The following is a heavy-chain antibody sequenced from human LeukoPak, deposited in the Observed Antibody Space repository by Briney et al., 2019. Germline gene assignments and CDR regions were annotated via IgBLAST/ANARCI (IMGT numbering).Heavy chain of an antibody. CDR2: MNPNNGNA. J-gene: IGHJ5*02. CDR3: ARAMRTAIDRHWFDP. Sequence: ASVKVTCKASGYTFTSHDINWVRQATGQGLEWMGWMNPNNGNAGCAQKFQGRVTITRNTSINTAYMELNSLRSEDTAVYYCARAMRTAIDRHWFDPWGQGTLVTVSS. V-gene: IGHV1-8*03. CDR1: GYTFTSHD. D-gene: IGHD5-18*01.